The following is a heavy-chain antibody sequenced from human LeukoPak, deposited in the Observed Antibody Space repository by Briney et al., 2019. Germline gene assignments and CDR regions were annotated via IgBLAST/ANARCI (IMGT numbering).Heavy chain of an antibody. CDR1: GFTFSNAW. CDR3: ARDSPLLTV. CDR2: IKSKTDGGTT. V-gene: IGHV3-15*01. D-gene: IGHD3-9*01. Sequence: GGSLRLSCAASGFTFSNAWMSWVRQAPGKGLEWVGRIKSKTDGGTTDYAAPVKGRFTISRDNSKNTLYLQMNSLRAEDTATYYCARDSPLLTVWGQGTLVTVSS. J-gene: IGHJ4*02.